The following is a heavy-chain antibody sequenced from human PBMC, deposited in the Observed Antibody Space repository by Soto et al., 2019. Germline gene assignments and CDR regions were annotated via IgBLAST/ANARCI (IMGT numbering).Heavy chain of an antibody. J-gene: IGHJ4*02. CDR2: IYYSGST. V-gene: IGHV4-61*01. Sequence: PSETISLTCTVSGGSVSSGSYYWSWIRQPPGKGLEWIGYIYYSGSTNYNPSLKSRVTISVDTSKNQFSLKLSSVTAADTAVYYCARVPLYYYDSSGSPGAFFFDYWGQGTLVTVSS. CDR3: ARVPLYYYDSSGSPGAFFFDY. D-gene: IGHD3-22*01. CDR1: GGSVSSGSYY.